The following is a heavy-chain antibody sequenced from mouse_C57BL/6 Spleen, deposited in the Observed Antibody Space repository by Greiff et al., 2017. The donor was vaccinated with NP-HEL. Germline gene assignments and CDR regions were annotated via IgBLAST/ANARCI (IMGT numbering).Heavy chain of an antibody. CDR1: GYTFTEYT. CDR3: ARHDAFYAMDY. J-gene: IGHJ4*01. V-gene: IGHV1-62-2*01. Sequence: QVQLQQSGAELVKPGASVKLSCKASGYTFTEYTIHWVKQRSGQGLEWIGWFYPGRGSIKYNEKYKDKATLTADKSSITFYMELSRLTSEDSAVYFGARHDAFYAMDYWGHGTSVTVSS. CDR2: FYPGRGSI.